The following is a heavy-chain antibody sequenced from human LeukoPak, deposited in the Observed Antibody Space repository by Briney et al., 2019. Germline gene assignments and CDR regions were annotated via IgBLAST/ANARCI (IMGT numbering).Heavy chain of an antibody. CDR1: GFTFSSYG. CDR2: IRYDGSNK. V-gene: IGHV3-30*02. CDR3: AKSTGRGGLVVSFDY. D-gene: IGHD2-2*01. J-gene: IGHJ4*02. Sequence: GGSLRLSCAASGFTFSSYGMHWVRQAPGKGLGWVAFIRYDGSNKYYADSMKGRFTLSRDNSKNTLYLQMNSRRAEDTAVYYCAKSTGRGGLVVSFDYWGQGTLVTVSS.